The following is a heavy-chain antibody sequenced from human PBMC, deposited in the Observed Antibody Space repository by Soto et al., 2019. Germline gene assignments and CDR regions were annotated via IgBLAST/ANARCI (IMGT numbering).Heavy chain of an antibody. CDR3: ANGYYYDSSGYYSDFQH. D-gene: IGHD3-22*01. CDR1: GFTFSSYG. CDR2: ISYDGSNK. Sequence: PGGSLRLSCAASGFTFSSYGMHWVRQDPGKGLEWVAVISYDGSNKYYADSVKGRFTISRDNSKNTLYLQMNSLRAEDTAVYYCANGYYYDSSGYYSDFQHWGQGTLVTVSS. J-gene: IGHJ1*01. V-gene: IGHV3-30*18.